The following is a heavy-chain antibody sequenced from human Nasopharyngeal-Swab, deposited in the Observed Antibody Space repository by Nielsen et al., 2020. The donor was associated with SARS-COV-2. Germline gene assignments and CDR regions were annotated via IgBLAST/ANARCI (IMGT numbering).Heavy chain of an antibody. CDR3: AKAGGITMIVVVRRYYFDY. D-gene: IGHD3-22*01. V-gene: IGHV3-30*18. J-gene: IGHJ4*02. CDR1: GFTFSSFG. CDR2: IAHDASNE. Sequence: GGSLRLSCAASGFTFSSFGMHWVRQAPGKGLEWVAFIAHDASNEYYGDSVKGRFSISRDNSKNTLYLQMNSLRAEDTAVYYCAKAGGITMIVVVRRYYFDYWGQGTLVTVSS.